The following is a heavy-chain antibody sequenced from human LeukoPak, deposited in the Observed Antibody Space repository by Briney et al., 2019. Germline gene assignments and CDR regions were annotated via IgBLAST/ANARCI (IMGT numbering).Heavy chain of an antibody. J-gene: IGHJ3*02. V-gene: IGHV3-74*01. CDR2: INSDGSST. Sequence: GGSLRLSCAASGFTFSSYWMHWVRQAPGKGLVWVSRINSDGSSTSYADSVKGRFTISRDNAKNTLYLQMNSLRAEDTAVYYCARDLSRRYGDYAGAFDIWGQGTMVTVSS. CDR3: ARDLSRRYGDYAGAFDI. CDR1: GFTFSSYW. D-gene: IGHD4-17*01.